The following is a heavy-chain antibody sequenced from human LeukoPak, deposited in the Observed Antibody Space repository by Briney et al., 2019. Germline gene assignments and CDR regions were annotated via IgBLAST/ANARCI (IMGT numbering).Heavy chain of an antibody. J-gene: IGHJ4*02. D-gene: IGHD3-10*01. Sequence: GGSLRLSCAASGFTFSSYSMNWVRQAPGRGLEWVSSISSSGSDIYYADSVKGRFTISRDNARNSLYLQMNSLRAEDTAVYYCARVRGFGELSFDYWGQGTLVTVSS. CDR3: ARVRGFGELSFDY. CDR1: GFTFSSYS. CDR2: ISSSGSDI. V-gene: IGHV3-21*04.